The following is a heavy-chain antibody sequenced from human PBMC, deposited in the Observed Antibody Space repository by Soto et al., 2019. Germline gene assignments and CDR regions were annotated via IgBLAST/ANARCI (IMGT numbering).Heavy chain of an antibody. D-gene: IGHD5-18*01. CDR1: GGPISGYY. Sequence: SETLSLTCSVSGGPISGYYWSWIRQTPEKGLEWIGYIYYSGSTNYNPSLKSRVTMLIDMSKNQFSLKLSSVTAADTAVYYCARGTYVDTAMTGWGQGTLVTVSS. V-gene: IGHV4-59*08. CDR2: IYYSGST. CDR3: ARGTYVDTAMTG. J-gene: IGHJ4*02.